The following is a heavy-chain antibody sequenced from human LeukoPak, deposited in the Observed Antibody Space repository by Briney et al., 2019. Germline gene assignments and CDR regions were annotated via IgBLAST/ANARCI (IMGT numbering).Heavy chain of an antibody. V-gene: IGHV3-23*01. Sequence: GGSLRLSCAASGFTFSSYAMSWVRQAPGKGLEWVSAISGSGGSTYYADSVKGRFTISRDNSKNTLYLQMNSLRAEDTAVYYCAKDSGLDGSYLYYYGMDVWGQGTTVTVSS. CDR2: ISGSGGST. J-gene: IGHJ6*02. D-gene: IGHD1-26*01. CDR1: GFTFSSYA. CDR3: AKDSGLDGSYLYYYGMDV.